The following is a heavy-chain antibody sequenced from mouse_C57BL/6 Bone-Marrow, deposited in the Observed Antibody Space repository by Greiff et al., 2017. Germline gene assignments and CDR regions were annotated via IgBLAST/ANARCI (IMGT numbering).Heavy chain of an antibody. V-gene: IGHV1-50*01. Sequence: QVQLQQPGAELVKPGASVKLSCKASGYTFTSYWMQWVKQRPGQGLEWIGEIDPSDSYTNYNQKFKGKATLTVDTSSSTAYMQLSSLTSEDSAVYYCARPWGVYYYGSSGYWGQGTTLTVSS. CDR3: ARPWGVYYYGSSGY. CDR1: GYTFTSYW. CDR2: IDPSDSYT. J-gene: IGHJ2*01. D-gene: IGHD1-1*01.